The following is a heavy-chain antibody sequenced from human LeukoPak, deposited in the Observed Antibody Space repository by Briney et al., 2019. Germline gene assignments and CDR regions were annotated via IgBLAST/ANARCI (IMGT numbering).Heavy chain of an antibody. CDR2: IIPIFGTA. V-gene: IGHV1-69*05. CDR1: GGTFSSYA. J-gene: IGHJ4*02. D-gene: IGHD2-8*01. Sequence: ASVKVSCKASGGTFSSYAISWVRQAPGQGLEWMGGIIPIFGTANYAQKFQGRVTITTDESTSTAYMELSSLRSEDTAVYYCARGPSVLMVYATLDYWGRGTLVTVSS. CDR3: ARGPSVLMVYATLDY.